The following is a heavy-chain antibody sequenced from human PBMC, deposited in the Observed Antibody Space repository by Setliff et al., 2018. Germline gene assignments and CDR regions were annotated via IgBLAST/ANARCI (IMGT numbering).Heavy chain of an antibody. J-gene: IGHJ4*02. D-gene: IGHD5-18*01. CDR2: IIPILGIA. CDR3: GLV. V-gene: IGHV1-69*10. CDR1: GGTFSSYA. Sequence: SVKVSCKASGGTFSSYAISWVRQAPGQGLEWMGGIIPILGIANYAQKFQGRVTITADKSTSTAYMDPVDTATYYCAYRNYGLVWGQGTLVTVSS.